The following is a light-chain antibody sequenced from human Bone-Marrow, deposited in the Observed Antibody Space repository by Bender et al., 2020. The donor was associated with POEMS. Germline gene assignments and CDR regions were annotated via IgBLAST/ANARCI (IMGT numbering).Light chain of an antibody. CDR2: EGS. J-gene: IGLJ3*02. V-gene: IGLV2-14*02. CDR1: SSDVGGYNL. Sequence: QSALTQPASVSGSPGQSITISCTGTSSDVGGYNLVSWYQQHPGKAPKLIIYEGSKRPSGVSNRFSGSKSGTSASLAITGLQSDDEAIYFCVAWDASLSGLVFGGGTKLTVL. CDR3: VAWDASLSGLV.